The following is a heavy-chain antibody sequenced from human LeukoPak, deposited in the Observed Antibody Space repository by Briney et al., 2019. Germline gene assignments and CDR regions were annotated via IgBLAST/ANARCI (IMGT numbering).Heavy chain of an antibody. CDR2: INSSGGST. V-gene: IGHV1-46*01. CDR3: ARDPGSYYDSSAQMSGGAFDI. J-gene: IGHJ3*02. D-gene: IGHD3-22*01. CDR1: GYTFTGYY. Sequence: ASVKVSCKASGYTFTGYYMHWVRQAPGQGLEWIGIINSSGGSTSYAQKFQGRVTMTRDMSTSTVYMELSSLRSEDTAVYYCARDPGSYYDSSAQMSGGAFDIWGQGTMVTVSS.